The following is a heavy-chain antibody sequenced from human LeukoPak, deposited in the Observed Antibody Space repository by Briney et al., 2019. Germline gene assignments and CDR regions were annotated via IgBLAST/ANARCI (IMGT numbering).Heavy chain of an antibody. Sequence: SETLSLTCIVSGDSISDSSYYWGWIRQPPGKGLQWIGSVDHNGDTYYNPSLESRLTVSVDTSKNHFSLKLSSVTAADTAVYYCARDLDYYYYMDVWGKGTTVTISS. J-gene: IGHJ6*03. V-gene: IGHV4-39*07. CDR3: ARDLDYYYYMDV. CDR1: GDSISDSSYY. CDR2: VDHNGDT.